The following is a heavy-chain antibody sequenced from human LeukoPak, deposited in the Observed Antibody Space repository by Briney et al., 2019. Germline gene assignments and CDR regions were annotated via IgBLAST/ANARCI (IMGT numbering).Heavy chain of an antibody. D-gene: IGHD2/OR15-2a*01. J-gene: IGHJ3*02. V-gene: IGHV3-11*01. Sequence: GGSLRLSCAASGFSSSDSYMSWIRQAPGQGLEWLSYIKSSDTSTFYADSVKGRFTVSRDNAKNSLYLQMNSLRAEDTAVYYCARRGNMSSHAFDIWGQGTVVTVSS. CDR3: ARRGNMSSHAFDI. CDR2: IKSSDTST. CDR1: GFSSSDSY.